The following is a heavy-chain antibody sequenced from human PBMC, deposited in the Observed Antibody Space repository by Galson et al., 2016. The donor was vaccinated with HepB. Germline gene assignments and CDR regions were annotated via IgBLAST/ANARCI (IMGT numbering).Heavy chain of an antibody. V-gene: IGHV3-7*01. CDR2: IKQDGSAK. CDR1: GFTFSSDW. D-gene: IGHD2-8*02. Sequence: SLRLSCAASGFTFSSDWMSWVRQAPGTGLEWVANIKQDGSAKYYVDSVKGRFTISRDNAKNSLYLQMNSLRAEDTAVYYCASWWQTPASYFDYWGQGTLVTVSS. J-gene: IGHJ4*02. CDR3: ASWWQTPASYFDY.